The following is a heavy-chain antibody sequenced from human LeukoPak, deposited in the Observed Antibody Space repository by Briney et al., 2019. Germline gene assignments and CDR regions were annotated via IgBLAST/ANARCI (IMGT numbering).Heavy chain of an antibody. V-gene: IGHV3-11*04. CDR3: ASGSYGSGFYYFYYMDV. D-gene: IGHD3-10*01. Sequence: GGSLRLSCAASGFTFSDYYMSWIRQAPGKGLEWVSYISSSGSAIYDADSVKGRFTISRDNAKNSLYLQMNSLRAEDTAVYYCASGSYGSGFYYFYYMDVWGKGTTVTVSS. CDR1: GFTFSDYY. CDR2: ISSSGSAI. J-gene: IGHJ6*03.